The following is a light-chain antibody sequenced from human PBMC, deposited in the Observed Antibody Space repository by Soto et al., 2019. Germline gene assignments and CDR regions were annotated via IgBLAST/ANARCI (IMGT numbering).Light chain of an antibody. V-gene: IGLV1-47*01. CDR2: RNN. CDR1: TSNIGSNY. CDR3: CSYADNYSYV. Sequence: QSVLTQPPSASGTPGQGVTISCSGSTSNIGSNYVYWYQQLPGTAPKPLIYRNNQRPSGVPDRFSGSKSGNTASLTISGLQAEDEADYYCCSYADNYSYVFGTGTKVTVL. J-gene: IGLJ1*01.